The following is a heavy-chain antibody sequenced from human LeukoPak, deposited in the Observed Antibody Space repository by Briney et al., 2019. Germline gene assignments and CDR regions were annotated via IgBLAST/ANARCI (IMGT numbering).Heavy chain of an antibody. V-gene: IGHV3-30*02. Sequence: PGGSLRLSCAASGFTFSSYGMHWVRQAPGKGLEWVAFIRYDGSNKYYADSVKGRFTISRDNSKNTLYLQMNSLRAEDTAVYYCARVRIAVTNWFDPWGQGTLVTVSS. D-gene: IGHD6-19*01. CDR2: IRYDGSNK. CDR3: ARVRIAVTNWFDP. CDR1: GFTFSSYG. J-gene: IGHJ5*02.